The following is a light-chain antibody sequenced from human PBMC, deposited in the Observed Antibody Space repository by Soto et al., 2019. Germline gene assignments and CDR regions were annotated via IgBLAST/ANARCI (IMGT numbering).Light chain of an antibody. Sequence: EIVMTQSPATLSLSPGERATLSCRASQSVGKYLVWYQQKPGQAPRLLIYDASNRAPGIPARFSGSGSGTDFTLTISRLEPEDFAVYYCQQYGSSGTFGQGTKVDIK. V-gene: IGKV3-20*01. CDR3: QQYGSSGT. CDR2: DAS. CDR1: QSVGKY. J-gene: IGKJ1*01.